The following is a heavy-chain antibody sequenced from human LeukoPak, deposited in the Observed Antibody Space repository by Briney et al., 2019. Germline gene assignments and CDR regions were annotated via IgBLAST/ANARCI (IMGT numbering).Heavy chain of an antibody. V-gene: IGHV1-3*01. CDR1: GYTFTSYA. CDR2: INAGNGNT. Sequence: ASVKVSCKASGYTFTSYAMHWVRQAPGQRLERMGWINAGNGNTKYSQKFQGRVTITRDTSASTAYTELSSLRSEDTAVYYCARESTYSGYDLADYWGQGTLVTVSS. CDR3: ARESTYSGYDLADY. J-gene: IGHJ4*02. D-gene: IGHD5-12*01.